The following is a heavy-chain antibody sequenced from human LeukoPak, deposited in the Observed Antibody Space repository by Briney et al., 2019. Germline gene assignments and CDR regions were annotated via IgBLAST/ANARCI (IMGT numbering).Heavy chain of an antibody. CDR1: GGSIISSDYY. CDR2: IFYSGST. V-gene: IGHV4-39*07. CDR3: ARTRRVVAGYMDV. J-gene: IGHJ6*03. Sequence: SETLSLTCTVSGGSIISSDYYWGWIRQPPGEGLEWIGTIFYSGSTYYNPSLKSRVTMSVDTSKNLFSLKLTSVTAADTAVYYCARTRRVVAGYMDVWGKGTTVTVSS. D-gene: IGHD6-19*01.